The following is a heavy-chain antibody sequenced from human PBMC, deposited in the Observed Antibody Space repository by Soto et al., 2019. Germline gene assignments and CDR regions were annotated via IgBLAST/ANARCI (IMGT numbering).Heavy chain of an antibody. Sequence: GGSLRLSCAASGFTYKNYAMSWVRQSPGKGLEWVSGMSANDGGSTFYADSVRGRFTISGDNSKSMLYLQVNSLRVEDAAVYYCAKNGGYCSSTSCPYYYYYYIDVWGKGITVTVSS. J-gene: IGHJ6*03. CDR1: GFTYKNYA. D-gene: IGHD2-2*01. V-gene: IGHV3-23*01. CDR3: AKNGGYCSSTSCPYYYYYYIDV. CDR2: MSANDGGST.